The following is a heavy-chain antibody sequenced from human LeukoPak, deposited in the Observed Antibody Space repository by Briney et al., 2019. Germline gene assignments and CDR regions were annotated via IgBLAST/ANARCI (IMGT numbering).Heavy chain of an antibody. CDR3: ARDKMITFGGVSYYYYYMDV. Sequence: GGSLRLSCAASGFTFSSYSMNWVRQAPGKGREWVSSISSSSSYIYYADSVKGRFTISRDNAKNSLYLQMNSLRAEDTAVYYCARDKMITFGGVSYYYYYMDVWGKGTTVTVSS. J-gene: IGHJ6*03. CDR1: GFTFSSYS. CDR2: ISSSSSYI. D-gene: IGHD3-16*01. V-gene: IGHV3-21*01.